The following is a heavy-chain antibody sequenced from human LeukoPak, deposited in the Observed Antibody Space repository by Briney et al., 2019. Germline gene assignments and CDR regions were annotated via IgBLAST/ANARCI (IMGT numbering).Heavy chain of an antibody. J-gene: IGHJ3*01. V-gene: IGHV3-7*03. CDR1: GFSFSSNW. CDR3: AASRLPWALDV. CDR2: INQDGSQM. Sequence: GGSLGLSCAASGFSFSSNWMVWVRQAPGEGLEWVANINQDGSQMYYVDSVKGRSTIFRDNAKSSLFLQMNSLRAEDAAVYFCAASRLPWALDVWGQGTVVTVSS. D-gene: IGHD7-27*01.